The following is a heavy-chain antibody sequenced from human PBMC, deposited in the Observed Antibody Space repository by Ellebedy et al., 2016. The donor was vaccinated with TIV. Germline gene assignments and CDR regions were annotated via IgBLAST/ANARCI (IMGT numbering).Heavy chain of an antibody. D-gene: IGHD3-22*01. CDR3: AGETYYNLDY. CDR1: GYTFTNYY. Sequence: ASVKVSCXASGYTFTNYYLHWVRQAPGQGLEWVGTINPSGGRATYAPRFQGRLTMTRDTSTGTVYMEVRSLSFEDTAMYYCAGETYYNLDYWGQGTLVTVSS. CDR2: INPSGGRA. J-gene: IGHJ4*02. V-gene: IGHV1-46*01.